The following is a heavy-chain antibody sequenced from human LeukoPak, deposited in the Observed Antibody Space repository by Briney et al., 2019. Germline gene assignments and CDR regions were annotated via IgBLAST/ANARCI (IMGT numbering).Heavy chain of an antibody. J-gene: IGHJ4*02. Sequence: SETLSLTCTVSGGSISSSSYYWGWIRQPPGKGLEWIGSIYYSGSTYYNPSLKSRVTISIDTSKNQFSLKLSSVTAADTAVYYCASGFPTYYDILTGYRLSYFDYWAQGTLVTVSS. CDR1: GGSISSSSYY. V-gene: IGHV4-39*01. CDR2: IYYSGST. CDR3: ASGFPTYYDILTGYRLSYFDY. D-gene: IGHD3-9*01.